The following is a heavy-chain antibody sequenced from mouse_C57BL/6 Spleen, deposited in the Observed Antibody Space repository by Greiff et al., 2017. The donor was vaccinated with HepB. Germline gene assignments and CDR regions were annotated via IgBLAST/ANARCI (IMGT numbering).Heavy chain of an antibody. CDR3: ARGGIYYDYDGYYFDY. D-gene: IGHD2-4*01. J-gene: IGHJ2*01. CDR1: GYTFTDYY. V-gene: IGHV1-76*01. Sequence: QVQLKESGAELVRPGASVKLSCKASGYTFTDYYINWVKQRPGQGLEWIARIYPGSGNTYYNEKFKGKATLTAEKSSSTAYMQLSSLTSEDSAVYFCARGGIYYDYDGYYFDYWGQGTTLTVSS. CDR2: IYPGSGNT.